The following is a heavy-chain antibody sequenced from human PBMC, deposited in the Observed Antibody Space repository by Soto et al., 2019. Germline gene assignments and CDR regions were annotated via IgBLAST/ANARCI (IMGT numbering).Heavy chain of an antibody. CDR1: GDSISGGNYY. J-gene: IGHJ4*02. CDR2: IYYTGTX. V-gene: IGHV4-31*02. CDR3: ARVNXXXXXHFDH. Sequence: PSETLSLTCTVSGDSISGGNYYWTWIRQHPGRGLEWIGYIYYTGTXHSSPSLQRRVTMSVDTSKNQISLTLTSLTPADTAVYFCARVNXXXXXHFDHWGXGTLVTVSS.